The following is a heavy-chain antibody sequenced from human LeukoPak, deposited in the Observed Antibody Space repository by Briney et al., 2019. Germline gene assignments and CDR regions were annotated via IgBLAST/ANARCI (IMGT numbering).Heavy chain of an antibody. CDR3: PRDWNGSGTAFDH. CDR2: LKVDGTEK. Sequence: GGSLRLSCAGSGCSYTDYLMHWGRQAPGKGLEWVANLKVDGTEKYYVDSVKGRFTISRDNAKNSVSLQMSGLRAEDTAVYYCPRDWNGSGTAFDHWGQGTLVTVSS. CDR1: GCSYTDYL. J-gene: IGHJ4*02. D-gene: IGHD3-3*01. V-gene: IGHV3-7*05.